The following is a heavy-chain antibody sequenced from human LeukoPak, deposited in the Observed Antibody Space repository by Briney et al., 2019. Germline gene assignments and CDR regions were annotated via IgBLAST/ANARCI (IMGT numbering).Heavy chain of an antibody. CDR1: GYTFSCCS. Sequence: PAGSLRLSCAASGYTFSCCSMNWVRQAPGKGLEWPSSINNSGDDKYHADSVQGRFTISRDNAKNSLYLQMNSLRAEDTAVYYCARELDRIQDLDSWGQGTQVTVSS. V-gene: IGHV3-21*01. CDR3: ARELDRIQDLDS. D-gene: IGHD1-1*01. J-gene: IGHJ4*02. CDR2: INNSGDDK.